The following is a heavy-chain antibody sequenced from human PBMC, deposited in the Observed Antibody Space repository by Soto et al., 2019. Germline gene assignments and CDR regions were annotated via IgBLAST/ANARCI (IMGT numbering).Heavy chain of an antibody. CDR3: ARAQGSGFLVS. CDR2: IYYSGST. D-gene: IGHD3-10*01. J-gene: IGHJ4*02. CDR1: GGSISSGDYY. Sequence: SDTLSLTCTVSGGSISSGDYYWSWIRQPPGKGLEWIGYIYYSGSTYYNPSLKSRVTISVDTSKNQFSLKLSSVTAADTAVYYCARAQGSGFLVSWGQGTLVTVSS. V-gene: IGHV4-30-4*02.